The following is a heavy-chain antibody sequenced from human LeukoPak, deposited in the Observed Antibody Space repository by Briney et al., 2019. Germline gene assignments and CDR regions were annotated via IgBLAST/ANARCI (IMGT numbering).Heavy chain of an antibody. CDR3: ARVLVTDFWSGYGLYYYYGMDV. CDR2: INHSGST. J-gene: IGHJ6*02. D-gene: IGHD3-3*01. V-gene: IGHV4-34*01. Sequence: KPSETLSLTCAVYGGSFSGYYWSWIRQPPGKGLEWIGEINHSGSTNYNPSLKSRVTISVDTSKNQFSLKLSSVTAADTAVYYCARVLVTDFWSGYGLYYYYGMDVWGQGTTVTVSS. CDR1: GGSFSGYY.